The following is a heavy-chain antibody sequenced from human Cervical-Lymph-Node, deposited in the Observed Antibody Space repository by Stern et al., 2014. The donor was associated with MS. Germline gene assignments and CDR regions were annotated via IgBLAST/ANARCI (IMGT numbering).Heavy chain of an antibody. CDR1: GGSISSVGYY. V-gene: IGHV4-31*03. CDR3: AREVWVSGDPEGMDV. D-gene: IGHD4-17*01. CDR2: IYYTGST. J-gene: IGHJ6*02. Sequence: QVQLQESGPGLVKPSQTLSLTCTVSGGSISSVGYYWSWIRQHPGKGLEWMGYIYYTGSTYYNPSLKSRLTISVDTSKNQFSLRLSSVTAADTAVYYCAREVWVSGDPEGMDVWGQGTTVTVTS.